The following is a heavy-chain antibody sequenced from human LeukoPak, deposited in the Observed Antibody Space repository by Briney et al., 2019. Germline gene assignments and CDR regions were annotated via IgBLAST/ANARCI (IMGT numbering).Heavy chain of an antibody. Sequence: SVKVSCKASGGTFSSYAISWVRQAPGQGLEWMGRIIPILGIANYAQKFQGRVTITADKSTSTAYMELSSLRSEDTAVYYCARRYCTNGVCSYSDYWGQGTLVTVSS. CDR3: ARRYCTNGVCSYSDY. J-gene: IGHJ4*02. V-gene: IGHV1-69*04. CDR2: IIPILGIA. CDR1: GGTFSSYA. D-gene: IGHD2-8*01.